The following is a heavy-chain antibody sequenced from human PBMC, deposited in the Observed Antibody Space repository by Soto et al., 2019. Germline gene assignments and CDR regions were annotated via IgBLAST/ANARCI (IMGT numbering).Heavy chain of an antibody. D-gene: IGHD6-13*01. CDR3: ASISSSWADYYYGMDV. J-gene: IGHJ6*02. CDR1: GGSISSGGYYW. V-gene: IGHV3-74*01. CDR2: INSDGSST. Sequence: GTLCLTVTVSGGSISSGGYYWIHWVRQAPGKGLVWVSRINSDGSSTSYADSVKGRFTISRDNAKNTLYLRMNSLRAEDTAVYYCASISSSWADYYYGMDVWGQGTTVTV.